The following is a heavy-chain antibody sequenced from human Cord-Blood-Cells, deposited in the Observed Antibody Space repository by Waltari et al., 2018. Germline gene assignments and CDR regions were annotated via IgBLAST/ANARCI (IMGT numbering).Heavy chain of an antibody. D-gene: IGHD3-3*01. CDR2: IYTSGST. CDR3: ARGAIFGVVIDY. V-gene: IGHV4-61*09. J-gene: IGHJ4*02. Sequence: QVQLQESGPGLVKPSQTLSLPCTVSGGPISSGSYYWSWIRQPAGKGLEWIGYIYTSGSTNYNPSLKSRVTISVDTSKNQFSLKLSSVTAADTTVYYCARGAIFGVVIDYWGQGTLVTVSS. CDR1: GGPISSGSYY.